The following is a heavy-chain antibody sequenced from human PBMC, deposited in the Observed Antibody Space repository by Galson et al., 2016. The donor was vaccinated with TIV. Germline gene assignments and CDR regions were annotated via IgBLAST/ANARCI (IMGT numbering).Heavy chain of an antibody. CDR1: GFTFSTYW. CDR3: ARDWDAYGAHSSLDD. CDR2: IKQDGTDQ. V-gene: IGHV3-7*01. D-gene: IGHD4-17*01. J-gene: IGHJ4*02. Sequence: SLRLSCAASGFTFSTYWMSWVRQAPGEGLQWVANIKQDGTDQNYVDSVKGRFSISRDNAKNSLFLHMNTLRPEDTAVYYCARDWDAYGAHSSLDDWGQGTLVTVSS.